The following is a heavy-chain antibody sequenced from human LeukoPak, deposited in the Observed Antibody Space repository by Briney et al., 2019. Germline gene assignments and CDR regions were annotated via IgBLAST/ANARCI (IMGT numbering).Heavy chain of an antibody. D-gene: IGHD2/OR15-2a*01. CDR1: GFTFSDYY. CDR3: ARGFKNAWYFDL. V-gene: IGHV3-11*04. J-gene: IGHJ2*01. Sequence: GGSLRLSCAVSGFTFSDYYMTWIRQAPGKGLEWVSYISPSGSPIYYADSVKGRFTTSRDNAKNSLYLQMNSLRAEDTAVYYCARGFKNAWYFDLWGRGTLVTVSS. CDR2: ISPSGSPI.